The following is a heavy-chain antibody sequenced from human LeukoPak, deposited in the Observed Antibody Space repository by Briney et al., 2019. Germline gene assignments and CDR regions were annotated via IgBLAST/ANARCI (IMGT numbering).Heavy chain of an antibody. Sequence: GASVKVSCKASGGTFSSYAISWVRQAPGQGLEWMGGIIPIFGTANYAQKFQGRVTITADESTSTAYMKLSSLRSEDTAVYYCAATSIAVARYYYMDVWGKGTTVTVSS. CDR1: GGTFSSYA. D-gene: IGHD6-19*01. CDR3: AATSIAVARYYYMDV. V-gene: IGHV1-69*13. CDR2: IIPIFGTA. J-gene: IGHJ6*03.